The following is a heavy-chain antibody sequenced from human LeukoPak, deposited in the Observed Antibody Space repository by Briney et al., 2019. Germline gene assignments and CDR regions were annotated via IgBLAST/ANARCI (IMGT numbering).Heavy chain of an antibody. J-gene: IGHJ4*02. D-gene: IGHD1-1*01. CDR1: GFTFSNYG. V-gene: IGHV3-21*01. CDR2: ISSSSSYI. CDR3: ASSNNWSEFDY. Sequence: PGGSLRLSCAASGFTFSNYGMHWVRQAPGKGLEWVSSISSSSSYIYYADSVKGRFTISRDNAKNSLSLQMNSLRAEDTALYYCASSNNWSEFDYWGQGTLVTVSS.